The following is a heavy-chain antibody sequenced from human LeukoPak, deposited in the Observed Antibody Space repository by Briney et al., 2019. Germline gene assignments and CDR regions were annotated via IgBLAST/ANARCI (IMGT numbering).Heavy chain of an antibody. CDR1: GYSISSGYY. Sequence: SETLSLTCAVSGYSISSGYYWGWIRPPPGKGLEWIGSIYHSGSTYYNPSLKSRVTISVDTSKNQFSLKLSSVTAADTAVYYCARFEQQRTNAFDIWGQGTMVTVSS. CDR2: IYHSGST. V-gene: IGHV4-38-2*01. CDR3: ARFEQQRTNAFDI. D-gene: IGHD6-13*01. J-gene: IGHJ3*02.